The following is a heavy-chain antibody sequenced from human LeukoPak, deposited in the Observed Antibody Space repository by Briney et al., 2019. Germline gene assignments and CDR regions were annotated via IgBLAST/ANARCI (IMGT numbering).Heavy chain of an antibody. CDR2: IYYSGRT. CDR3: ARGDGDLQYYLDC. J-gene: IGHJ4*02. CDR1: GGSISGYY. Sequence: PSETLSLTCTVSGGSISGYYWSWVRQPPGKGLEWIGYIYYSGRTNYNPSLKSRVSISVDRSKNQFSLKLDSMTAADTAVYYCARGDGDLQYYLDCRGQGTLVTVSS. D-gene: IGHD2-21*02. V-gene: IGHV4-59*01.